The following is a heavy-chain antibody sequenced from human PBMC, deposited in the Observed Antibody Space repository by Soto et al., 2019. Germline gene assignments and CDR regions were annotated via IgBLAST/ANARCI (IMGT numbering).Heavy chain of an antibody. CDR2: ISGSGGST. D-gene: IGHD2-21*02. J-gene: IGHJ4*02. CDR3: AKDCGGYCSQTPFFDY. V-gene: IGHV3-23*01. CDR1: GFTLSSYA. Sequence: GGSLRLSCAASGFTLSSYAMSWVRQAPGKGLEWVSAISGSGGSTYYADSVKGRFTISRDTSKNTLYLQMSSLRAEDTAIYYCAKDCGGYCSQTPFFDYWGQGTLVTVSS.